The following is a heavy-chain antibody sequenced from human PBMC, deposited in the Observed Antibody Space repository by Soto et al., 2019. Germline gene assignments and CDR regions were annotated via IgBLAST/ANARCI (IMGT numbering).Heavy chain of an antibody. V-gene: IGHV1-18*01. Sequence: QVQLVQSGAEVKKPGASVKVSCKASGYTFSSYGISWVRQAPGQGLEWMVWISAYNDNTNYAQKLQGRVTMTTDTSTSTAYMELRSLRSDDTTVYYCARDLSRISLPDAFDIWGQGTMVTVSS. CDR2: ISAYNDNT. D-gene: IGHD3-16*01. J-gene: IGHJ3*02. CDR1: GYTFSSYG. CDR3: ARDLSRISLPDAFDI.